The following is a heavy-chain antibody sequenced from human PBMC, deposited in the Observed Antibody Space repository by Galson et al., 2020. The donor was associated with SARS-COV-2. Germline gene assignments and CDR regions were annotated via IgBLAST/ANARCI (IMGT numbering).Heavy chain of an antibody. V-gene: IGHV1-2*02. CDR1: GYTFTGYY. Sequence: GESLKISCKASGYTFTGYYMHWVRQAPGQGLEWMGWINPNSGGTNYAQKFQGRVTMTRDTSISTAYMELSRLRSDDTAVYYCAREGFGAAAAAGRGWFDPWGQGTLVTVSS. CDR2: INPNSGGT. J-gene: IGHJ5*02. CDR3: AREGFGAAAAAGRGWFDP. D-gene: IGHD6-13*01.